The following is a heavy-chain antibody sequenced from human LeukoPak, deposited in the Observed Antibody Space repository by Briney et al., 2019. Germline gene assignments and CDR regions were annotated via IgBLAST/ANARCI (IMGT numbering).Heavy chain of an antibody. CDR1: GFTFSSYG. V-gene: IGHV3-23*01. CDR2: ISVSGGST. Sequence: PGGSLRLSCAASGFTFSSYGMSWVRQAPGKGLEWVSAISVSGGSTYYADSVKGRFTISRDNSKNTLYLQMNSLRVEDTAVYYCAKDRQKAFGGVIVDAYFDYWGQGTLVTVSS. D-gene: IGHD3-16*02. CDR3: AKDRQKAFGGVIVDAYFDY. J-gene: IGHJ4*02.